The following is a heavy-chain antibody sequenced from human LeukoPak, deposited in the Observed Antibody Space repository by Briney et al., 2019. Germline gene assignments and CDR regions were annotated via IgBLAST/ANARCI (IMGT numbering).Heavy chain of an antibody. Sequence: PGESLKISCKGSGYTFGXXXXXWVRQMPGXGLEWMGIICHSDSXXXXXXSXXXXVTISADKSTSTAYLQWRSLRASDTAMYYCARQPGSGAWGQGTLVTVSS. V-gene: IGHV5-51*01. D-gene: IGHD1-14*01. J-gene: IGHJ5*02. CDR2: ICHSDSXX. CDR1: GYTFGXXX. CDR3: ARQPGSGA.